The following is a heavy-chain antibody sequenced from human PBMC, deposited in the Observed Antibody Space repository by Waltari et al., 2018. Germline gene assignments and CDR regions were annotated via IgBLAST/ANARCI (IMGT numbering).Heavy chain of an antibody. CDR3: ARDGLAAASTGWFDP. D-gene: IGHD6-13*01. J-gene: IGHJ5*02. CDR2: ISYDGSNK. V-gene: IGHV3-30*03. CDR1: GFTFSSYG. Sequence: QVQLVESGGGVVQPGRSLRLSCAASGFTFSSYGMHWVRQAPGKGLEWVAVISYDGSNKYYADSVKGRFTISRDNAKNSLYLQMNSLRAEDTAVYYCARDGLAAASTGWFDPWGQGTLVTVSS.